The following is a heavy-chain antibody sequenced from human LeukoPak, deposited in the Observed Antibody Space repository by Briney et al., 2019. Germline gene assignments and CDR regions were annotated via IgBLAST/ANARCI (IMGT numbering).Heavy chain of an antibody. J-gene: IGHJ5*02. V-gene: IGHV1-24*01. CDR3: ATFSRVRYSGYARRPWFDP. CDR2: FDPEDGET. Sequence: GASVKVSCKVSGYTLTELSMHWVRQAPGKGLEWMGGFDPEDGETIYAQKFQGRVTMTEDTSTDTAYMELSSLRSEDTAVYYCATFSRVRYSGYARRPWFDPWGQGTLVTVSS. D-gene: IGHD5-12*01. CDR1: GYTLTELS.